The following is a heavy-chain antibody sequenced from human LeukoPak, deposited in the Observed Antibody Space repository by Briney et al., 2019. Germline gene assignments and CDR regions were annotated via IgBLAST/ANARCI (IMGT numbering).Heavy chain of an antibody. Sequence: SETLSLTCTVSGGSISDYYWSWIRLPPGKGLEWIGNIYYSGSTNYNPSLKSRVTISVDTSKNQISLKLNSVTAADTAVYFCAVSFSGSPRGCYGLDVWGQGTTVTVSS. D-gene: IGHD1-14*01. V-gene: IGHV4-59*01. CDR3: AVSFSGSPRGCYGLDV. CDR2: IYYSGST. CDR1: GGSISDYY. J-gene: IGHJ6*02.